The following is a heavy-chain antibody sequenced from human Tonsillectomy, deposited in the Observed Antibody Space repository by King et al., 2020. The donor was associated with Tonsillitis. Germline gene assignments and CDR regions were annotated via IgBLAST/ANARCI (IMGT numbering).Heavy chain of an antibody. J-gene: IGHJ6*03. CDR2: IYYSGSV. CDR3: ARDTGRYYYYYIDV. D-gene: IGHD1-26*01. V-gene: IGHV4-59*01. Sequence: VQLQESGPGLVKPSETLSLTCSVSSGYIGTYYWSWIRQSPGKGLEWIGYIYYSGSVNYNPSLKSRVTISVDTSKNQFSLKLSSVTPADTVVYYCARDTGRYYYYYIDVWGEGTTVTVSS. CDR1: SGYIGTYY.